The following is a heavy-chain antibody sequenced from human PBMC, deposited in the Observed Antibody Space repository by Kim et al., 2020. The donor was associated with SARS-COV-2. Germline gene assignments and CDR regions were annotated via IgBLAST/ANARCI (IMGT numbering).Heavy chain of an antibody. CDR3: ARGPTVTTD. CDR2: IYSGGST. V-gene: IGHV3-66*01. CDR1: GFTVSSNN. J-gene: IGHJ4*02. D-gene: IGHD4-4*01. Sequence: WGSLRLSCAASGFTVSSNNMNWVRQAPGKGLEWVSLIYSGGSTYYADSVKGRFTISRDNSKNTVYLQMNSLRAEDTAVYYCARGPTVTTDWGQGTLVTVSS.